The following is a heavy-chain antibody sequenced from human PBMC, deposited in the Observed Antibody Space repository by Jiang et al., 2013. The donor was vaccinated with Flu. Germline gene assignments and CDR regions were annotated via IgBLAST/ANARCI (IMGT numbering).Heavy chain of an antibody. J-gene: IGHJ6*02. Sequence: KPTQTLTLTCTFSGFSLSSRGMCVSWIRQPPGKALEWLARIDWDDNKYYSTSLKTRLTISKDTPKNQVVLTMTNMDPVDTATYYCARLPSGYCSSNYAMDVWGQGTTVTVSS. D-gene: IGHD2-2*03. CDR1: GFSLSSRGMC. CDR3: ARLPSGYCSSNYAMDV. V-gene: IGHV2-70*11. CDR2: IDWDDNK.